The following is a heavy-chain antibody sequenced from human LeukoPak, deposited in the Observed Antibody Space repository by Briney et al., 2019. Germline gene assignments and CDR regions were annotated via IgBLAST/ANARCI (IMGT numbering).Heavy chain of an antibody. D-gene: IGHD4-23*01. CDR1: GFPFDDYA. CDR3: ARTVDGSVYGGYAH. Sequence: TGGSLRLSCAASGFPFDDYAMHWVRQAPGKGLEWVSYISRSSDTIYYSDSVKGRFTISRDNAKNSLYLQMNSLRDDDTAVYYCARTVDGSVYGGYAHWGQGTLVAVSS. V-gene: IGHV3-48*02. J-gene: IGHJ4*02. CDR2: ISRSSDTI.